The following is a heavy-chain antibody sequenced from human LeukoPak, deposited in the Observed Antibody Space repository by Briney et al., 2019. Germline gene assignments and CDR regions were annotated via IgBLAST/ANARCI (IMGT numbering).Heavy chain of an antibody. Sequence: GGSLRLSCAASGFTFSSYSMNWVRQAPGKGLEWVSSISSSSSYIYYADSVKGRFTISRDNAKNSLYLQMNSLRAEDTAVYYCARVGAIYYYYYYMDVWGKGTTVTVSS. V-gene: IGHV3-21*01. J-gene: IGHJ6*03. CDR1: GFTFSSYS. CDR2: ISSSSSYI. CDR3: ARVGAIYYYYYYMDV. D-gene: IGHD1-26*01.